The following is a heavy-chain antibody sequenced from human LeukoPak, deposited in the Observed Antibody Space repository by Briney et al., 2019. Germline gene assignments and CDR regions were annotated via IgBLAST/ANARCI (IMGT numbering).Heavy chain of an antibody. V-gene: IGHV4-61*02. CDR2: IYTSGST. D-gene: IGHD6-19*01. CDR1: GDSITSDTYS. J-gene: IGHJ4*02. CDR3: ARGSSGWEWKYYFDY. Sequence: PSETLSLTCTLSGDSITSDTYSWSWIRQPAGKGLEWIGRIYTSGSTNYNPSLKSRVTISVDTSKNQFSLKLSSVTAADTAVYYCARGSSGWEWKYYFDYWGQGTLVTVSS.